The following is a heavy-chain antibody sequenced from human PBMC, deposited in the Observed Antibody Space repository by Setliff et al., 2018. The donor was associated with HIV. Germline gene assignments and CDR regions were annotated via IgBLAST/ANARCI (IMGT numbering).Heavy chain of an antibody. D-gene: IGHD1-26*01. Sequence: SVKVSCKASGGTFTSYVISWVRQAPGQGLEWMGGIIPILGIASYSQKFQGRVTITADKSTSTAYMELSGLRSEDTAVYYCARPQWELGVDYYGMDVWGQGTTVTVSS. CDR1: GGTFTSYV. CDR2: IIPILGIA. CDR3: ARPQWELGVDYYGMDV. V-gene: IGHV1-69*10. J-gene: IGHJ6*02.